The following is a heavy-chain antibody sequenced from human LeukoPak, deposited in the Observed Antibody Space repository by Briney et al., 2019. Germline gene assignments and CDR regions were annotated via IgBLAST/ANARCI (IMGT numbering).Heavy chain of an antibody. J-gene: IGHJ4*02. CDR3: AKWRSGYPNYYFDY. D-gene: IGHD3-22*01. CDR2: LSYSGGST. CDR1: GFTFSSYA. V-gene: IGHV3-23*01. Sequence: GGSLRLSCAASGFTFSSYAMSWVRQAPGKGLEWVSGLSYSGGSTYYADSVEGRFPISGDNSRNTLYLQMNSLRAEDTAVYYCAKWRSGYPNYYFDYWGQGTLVTVSS.